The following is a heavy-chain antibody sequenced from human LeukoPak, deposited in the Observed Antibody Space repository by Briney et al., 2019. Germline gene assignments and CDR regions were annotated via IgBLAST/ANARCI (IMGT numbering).Heavy chain of an antibody. V-gene: IGHV4-34*01. D-gene: IGHD3-22*01. CDR3: ARDSSGYYQYGMDV. CDR2: INHSGST. Sequence: PSETLSLICAVYGGSFSGYYWSWIRQPPGKGLEWIGEINHSGSTNYNPSLKSRVTISVDTSKNQFSLKLSSVTAADTAVYYCARDSSGYYQYGMDVWGQGTTVTVSS. CDR1: GGSFSGYY. J-gene: IGHJ6*02.